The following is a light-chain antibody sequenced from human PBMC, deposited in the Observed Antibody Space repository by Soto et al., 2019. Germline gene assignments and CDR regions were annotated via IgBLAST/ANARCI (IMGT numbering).Light chain of an antibody. J-gene: IGKJ4*01. Sequence: GDRVTITCRASESISTWLAWYQQKPGKAPKRLIYGASSLESGVPPRFSGSGSGTDFTLTISCLQSEDFATYYCQQYYSYPLTFGGGTKVDI. V-gene: IGKV1-5*03. CDR2: GAS. CDR3: QQYYSYPLT. CDR1: ESISTW.